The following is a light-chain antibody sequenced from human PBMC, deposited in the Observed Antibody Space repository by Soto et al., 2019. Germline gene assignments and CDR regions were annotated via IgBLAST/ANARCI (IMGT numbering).Light chain of an antibody. CDR2: GAS. Sequence: ETVLTQSPATLSLSPGESATLSCRASQSVSTYLAWYQQKPGQAPRLLIYGASSRATGIPDRFSGSGSGTDFTLTISRLEPEDFAVYYCQQYGSSRTWTFGQGTKVDIK. CDR3: QQYGSSRTWT. J-gene: IGKJ1*01. V-gene: IGKV3-20*01. CDR1: QSVSTY.